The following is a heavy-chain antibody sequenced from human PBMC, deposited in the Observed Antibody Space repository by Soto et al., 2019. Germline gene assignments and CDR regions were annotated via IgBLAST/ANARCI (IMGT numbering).Heavy chain of an antibody. D-gene: IGHD6-19*01. CDR1: GDSVNSDNYY. Sequence: SETLSLTCDVFGDSVNSDNYYWTWIRQPPGKDLEWIGNIYFSGSTYYNPSLNSRVTLSIDTSKNHFSLKLTSVTAADTAMYYCARHRAVAGLDYWGQGTLVTVSS. CDR2: IYFSGST. V-gene: IGHV4-39*01. J-gene: IGHJ4*02. CDR3: ARHRAVAGLDY.